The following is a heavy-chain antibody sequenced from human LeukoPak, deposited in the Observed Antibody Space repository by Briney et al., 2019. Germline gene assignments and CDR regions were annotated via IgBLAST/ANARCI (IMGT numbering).Heavy chain of an antibody. D-gene: IGHD3-10*01. CDR2: IWYDGSNK. CDR3: ARGTYYYGSGSYYRDNLGSFDI. V-gene: IGHV3-33*01. J-gene: IGHJ3*02. CDR1: GFTFSSYG. Sequence: GRSLRLSCAASGFTFSSYGMHWVRQAPGKGLEWVAVIWYDGSNKYYADSVKGRFTISRDNSKNTLYLQMNSLRAEDTAVYYCARGTYYYGSGSYYRDNLGSFDIWGQGTMVTVSS.